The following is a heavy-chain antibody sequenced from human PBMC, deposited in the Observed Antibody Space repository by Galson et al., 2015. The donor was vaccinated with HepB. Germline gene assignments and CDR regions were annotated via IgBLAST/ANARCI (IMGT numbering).Heavy chain of an antibody. Sequence: SLRLSCAASGFTFSSYAMHWVRQAPGKGLEWVAVISYDGSNKYYADSVKGRFTISRDNSKNTLYLQMNSLRAEDTAVYYCARDRYGSGSYFSLRRYYYGMDVWGQGTTVTVSS. V-gene: IGHV3-30*04. CDR3: ARDRYGSGSYFSLRRYYYGMDV. CDR1: GFTFSSYA. D-gene: IGHD3-10*01. J-gene: IGHJ6*02. CDR2: ISYDGSNK.